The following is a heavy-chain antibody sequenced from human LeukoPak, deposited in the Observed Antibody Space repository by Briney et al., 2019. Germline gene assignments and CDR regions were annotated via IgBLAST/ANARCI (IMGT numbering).Heavy chain of an antibody. D-gene: IGHD6-19*01. CDR2: INAGNGNT. CDR1: GYTFTSYA. Sequence: GASVKVSCKASGYTFTSYAMHWVRQAPGQRLEWMGWINAGNGNTKYSQKFQGRVTITRDTSASTAYMELSSLRSEDTAVYYCARDHLSGWELDAFDIWGQGTMVTVSS. V-gene: IGHV1-3*01. J-gene: IGHJ3*02. CDR3: ARDHLSGWELDAFDI.